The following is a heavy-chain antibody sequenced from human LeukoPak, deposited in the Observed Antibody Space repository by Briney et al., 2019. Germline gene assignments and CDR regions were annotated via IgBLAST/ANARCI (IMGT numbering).Heavy chain of an antibody. D-gene: IGHD6-19*01. J-gene: IGHJ4*02. Sequence: SETLSLTCTVSGDSISNYYWSWIRQSRGKALEWIGYMYNRGSTIYNPSLKSRVTISTDTSKNQFSLRLTSVTAADTAVYYCARAEKAVTGTLDYWGQGTLITVSS. CDR3: ARAEKAVTGTLDY. CDR1: GDSISNYY. V-gene: IGHV4-59*01. CDR2: MYNRGST.